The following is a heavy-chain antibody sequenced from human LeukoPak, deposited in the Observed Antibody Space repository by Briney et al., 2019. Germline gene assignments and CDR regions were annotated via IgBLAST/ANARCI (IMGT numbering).Heavy chain of an antibody. CDR2: IYPGDSDT. V-gene: IGHV5-51*01. CDR1: GYSFTSYW. CDR3: ATRAYFGSGVGNYYYMDV. J-gene: IGHJ6*03. D-gene: IGHD3-10*01. Sequence: GESLKISCKGSGYSFTSYWIGWVRQMPGKGLEWMGMIYPGDSDTRYSPSFQGQVTISADKSTSTAYLQWSSLKASDTAMYYCATRAYFGSGVGNYYYMDVWGKGPTVTVSS.